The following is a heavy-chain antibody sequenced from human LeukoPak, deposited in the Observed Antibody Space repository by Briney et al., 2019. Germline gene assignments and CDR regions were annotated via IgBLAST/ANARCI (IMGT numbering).Heavy chain of an antibody. CDR1: GYKLTNNW. Sequence: GESLKISCKISGYKLTNNWIGWVRPMPGKGLEWMGIIYPGDSDTRYSPSFQGQVTISADKSISTAYLQWSSLKASDTAMYYCARHASIVGATEAFDIWGQGTMVTVSS. CDR2: IYPGDSDT. V-gene: IGHV5-51*01. CDR3: ARHASIVGATEAFDI. J-gene: IGHJ3*02. D-gene: IGHD1-26*01.